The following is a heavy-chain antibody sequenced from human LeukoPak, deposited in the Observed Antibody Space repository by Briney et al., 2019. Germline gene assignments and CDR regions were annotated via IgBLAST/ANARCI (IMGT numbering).Heavy chain of an antibody. V-gene: IGHV3-21*01. CDR2: INPDSKYI. Sequence: GESLRLSWAASVYSLSTYTMEWVRVAPWKGREWVLSINPDSKYIYYRDSVRGRFTISRDNAKNSLYLQMNSLRVEDTAVYFCARFVDQSTNYFDSWGQGTLVIVSS. D-gene: IGHD5-24*01. CDR3: ARFVDQSTNYFDS. J-gene: IGHJ4*02. CDR1: VYSLSTYT.